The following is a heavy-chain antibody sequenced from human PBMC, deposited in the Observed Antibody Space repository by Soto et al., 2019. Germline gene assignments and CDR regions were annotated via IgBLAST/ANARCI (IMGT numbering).Heavy chain of an antibody. V-gene: IGHV3-48*02. CDR2: ISSSSSTI. D-gene: IGHD3-22*01. CDR1: GCTFSSHS. Sequence: GRSLRLSCAAFGCTFSSHSMNWVRQAPGKGLEWVSYISSSSSTIYYADSVKGRFTISRDNAKNSLYLQMNSLRDEDTALYYYARRYYYDSSDYYPLDLWGHGTLVTVSS. CDR3: ARRYYYDSSDYYPLDL. J-gene: IGHJ5*02.